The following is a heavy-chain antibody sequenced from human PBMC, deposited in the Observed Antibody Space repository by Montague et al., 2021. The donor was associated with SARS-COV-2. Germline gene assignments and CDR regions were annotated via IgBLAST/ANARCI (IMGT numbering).Heavy chain of an antibody. CDR2: IFYNGYT. CDR3: ARHSVSEDGTFFRSYFDP. D-gene: IGHD1-1*01. Sequence: SETLSLTCTVSGGTVRDYYWNWIRQTPGKGLEWIGYIFYNGYTKYNPSLESRVTLSGDTPGNQFFLSLRSVTASDTATYYCARHSVSEDGTFFRSYFDPWGQGAQGIVSS. J-gene: IGHJ5*02. CDR1: GGTVRDYY. V-gene: IGHV4-59*08.